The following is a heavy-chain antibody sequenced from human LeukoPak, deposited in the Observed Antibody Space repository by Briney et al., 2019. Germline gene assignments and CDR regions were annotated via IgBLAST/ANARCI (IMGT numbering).Heavy chain of an antibody. J-gene: IGHJ3*02. V-gene: IGHV3-30*02. D-gene: IGHD6-25*01. Sequence: GGSLRLSCAASGFTFSSYGMHWVRQAPGKGLEWVAFIRYDGSNKYYADSVKGRFTISRDNSKNTLYLQMNSLRAEDTAVYYCAKDLGSSEGAFDIWGQGTMVTVSS. CDR3: AKDLGSSEGAFDI. CDR1: GFTFSSYG. CDR2: IRYDGSNK.